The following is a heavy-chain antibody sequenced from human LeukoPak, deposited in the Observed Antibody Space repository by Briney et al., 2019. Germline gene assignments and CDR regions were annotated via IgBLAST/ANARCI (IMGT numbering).Heavy chain of an antibody. CDR2: IYYSGST. D-gene: IGHD1-26*01. J-gene: IGHJ4*02. Sequence: SETLSLTCTVSGGSISSYYWSWIRQPPGKGLEWIGYIYYSGSTNYNPSLKSRVTISVDTSKNQFSLKLSSVTAADTAVYYCARRKGGVGELYFDYWGQGTLVTVSS. CDR1: GGSISSYY. V-gene: IGHV4-59*08. CDR3: ARRKGGVGELYFDY.